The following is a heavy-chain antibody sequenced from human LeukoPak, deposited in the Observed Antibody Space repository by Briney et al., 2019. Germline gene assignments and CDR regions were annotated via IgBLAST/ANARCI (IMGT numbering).Heavy chain of an antibody. CDR1: GYTFTGYY. V-gene: IGHV1-2*02. CDR3: ARDTWGRAIDAFDI. Sequence: ASVKVSCKASGYTFTGYYMHWVRQAPGQGLEWMGWINPNSGGTNYAQKFQGRVTMTRDTSISTAYMELSRLRSDDTAVYYCARDTWGRAIDAFDIWGQGTMVTVSS. CDR2: INPNSGGT. D-gene: IGHD7-27*01. J-gene: IGHJ3*02.